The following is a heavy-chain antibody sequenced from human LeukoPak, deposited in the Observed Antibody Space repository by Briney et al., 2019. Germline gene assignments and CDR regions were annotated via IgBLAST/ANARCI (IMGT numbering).Heavy chain of an antibody. Sequence: PQTLSLTCTVSGGSISSGDYYWSWIRQPPGKGLEWIGYIYYSGSTYYNPSLKSRVTISVDTSKNQFSLKLSSVTAADTAVYYCARSTASSGLDYWGQGTLVTVSS. J-gene: IGHJ4*02. CDR1: GGSISSGDYY. V-gene: IGHV4-30-4*01. D-gene: IGHD3-22*01. CDR3: ARSTASSGLDY. CDR2: IYYSGST.